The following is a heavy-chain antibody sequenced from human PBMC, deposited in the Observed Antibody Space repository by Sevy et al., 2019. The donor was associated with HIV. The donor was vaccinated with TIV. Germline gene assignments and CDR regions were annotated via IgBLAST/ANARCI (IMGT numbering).Heavy chain of an antibody. Sequence: GGSLRLSCAASGFTFSSYTMNWVRQAPGKGLEWVSSISSSSSYIYYADSVKGRFTISRDNAKNSLYLQMNSLRAEDTAVYYCARDRIAGRTGGYWFDPWGQGTLVTVSS. CDR2: ISSSSSYI. CDR1: GFTFSSYT. J-gene: IGHJ5*02. D-gene: IGHD6-6*01. V-gene: IGHV3-21*01. CDR3: ARDRIAGRTGGYWFDP.